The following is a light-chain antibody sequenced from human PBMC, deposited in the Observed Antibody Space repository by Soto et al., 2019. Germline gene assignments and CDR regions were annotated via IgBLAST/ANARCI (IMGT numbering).Light chain of an antibody. V-gene: IGKV4-1*01. Sequence: DIVMTQSPDSLAVSLGERATINCKSSQSVLYSSNNKNYLAWYQQKPGQPPQLLIYWASTRESGVPDRFSGSGSGTDFTLTISSLRAEDVAVYYCHQYYGTPWTFGQGTKVEIK. CDR1: QSVLYSSNNKNY. CDR2: WAS. CDR3: HQYYGTPWT. J-gene: IGKJ1*01.